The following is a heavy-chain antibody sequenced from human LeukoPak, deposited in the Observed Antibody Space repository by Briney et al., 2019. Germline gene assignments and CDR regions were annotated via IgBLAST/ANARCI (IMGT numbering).Heavy chain of an antibody. V-gene: IGHV4-30-4*01. CDR2: IYYSGST. D-gene: IGHD3-10*01. J-gene: IGHJ5*02. CDR3: ARVGLLGVGEGVDSFDP. CDR1: GGSISSGDYY. Sequence: SETLSLTCTVSGGSISSGDYYWSWIRQPQGKGLEWIGYIYYSGSTYYNPSLKRRVTISVDTSKTQFSLKLSSVTAADTAVYHCARVGLLGVGEGVDSFDPWGQGTLVTVSS.